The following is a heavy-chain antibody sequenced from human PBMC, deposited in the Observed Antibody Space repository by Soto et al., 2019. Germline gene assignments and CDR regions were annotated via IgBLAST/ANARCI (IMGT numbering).Heavy chain of an antibody. Sequence: QVQLVESGGGVVQPGRSLRLSCAASGFTFSSYGMHWVRQAPGKGLEWVAVIWYDGSNKYYADSVKARFTISRDNSKNTLYLEMISLRAEDTAVYYCARDGYCSGGSCYSVPVFDYWGQGTLVTVSS. CDR3: ARDGYCSGGSCYSVPVFDY. CDR2: IWYDGSNK. V-gene: IGHV3-33*01. D-gene: IGHD2-15*01. J-gene: IGHJ4*02. CDR1: GFTFSSYG.